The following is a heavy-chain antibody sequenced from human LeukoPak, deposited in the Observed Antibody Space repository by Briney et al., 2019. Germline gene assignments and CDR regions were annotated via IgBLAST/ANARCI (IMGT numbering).Heavy chain of an antibody. Sequence: MASETLSLTCAVSGYSISSGYYWGWIRQPPGKGLEWIGSIYHSGSTYYNPSLKSRVTISVDTSKNQFSLKLSSVTAADTAVYYCARGGSGWLLDYWGQGTLVSLSS. CDR1: GYSISSGYY. CDR3: ARGGSGWLLDY. CDR2: IYHSGST. D-gene: IGHD6-19*01. V-gene: IGHV4-38-2*01. J-gene: IGHJ4*02.